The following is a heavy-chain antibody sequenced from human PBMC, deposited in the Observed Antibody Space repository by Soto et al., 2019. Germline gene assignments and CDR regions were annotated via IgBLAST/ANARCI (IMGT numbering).Heavy chain of an antibody. V-gene: IGHV1-8*01. Sequence: QVQLVQSGAEVKTPGASVKVSCKDSGYTFTHYDINWVRQATGQGLEWMGLVNPNTGDTAYARKFQGRVTMTSNTSITTAYMELSSLRSADTAVYFCGRGEKGALTKFWGQGTLVTVSS. J-gene: IGHJ4*02. CDR2: VNPNTGDT. CDR1: GYTFTHYD. CDR3: GRGEKGALTKF.